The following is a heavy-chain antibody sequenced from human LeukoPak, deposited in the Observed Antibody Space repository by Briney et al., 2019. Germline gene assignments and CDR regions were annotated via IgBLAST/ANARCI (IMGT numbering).Heavy chain of an antibody. Sequence: GGSLRLSCAASGFTFSSYAMSWVRQAPGKGLEWISTVTGSGGNTYYAGSVKGRFTISRDNSRNTLYLQMNSLRAEDTAVYFCAKLIVVVPAALRGAFDIWGQGTMVTVSS. CDR3: AKLIVVVPAALRGAFDI. J-gene: IGHJ3*02. D-gene: IGHD2-2*01. CDR2: VTGSGGNT. V-gene: IGHV3-23*01. CDR1: GFTFSSYA.